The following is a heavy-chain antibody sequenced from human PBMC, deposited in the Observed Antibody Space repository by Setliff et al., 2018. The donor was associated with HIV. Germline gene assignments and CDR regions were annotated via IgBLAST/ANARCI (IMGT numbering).Heavy chain of an antibody. D-gene: IGHD1-26*01. CDR2: ISAYNGDT. J-gene: IGHJ4*02. CDR3: ARDVGVPGRGNALKY. V-gene: IGHV1-18*01. Sequence: GASVKVSCKASGYSFPTYGISWVRQAPGQGLEWMGWISAYNGDTDYSQKFQGRVTMTRDMSISTAYMELTSLTSDDTAVYFCARDVGVPGRGNALKYWAQGTLVTVSS. CDR1: GYSFPTYG.